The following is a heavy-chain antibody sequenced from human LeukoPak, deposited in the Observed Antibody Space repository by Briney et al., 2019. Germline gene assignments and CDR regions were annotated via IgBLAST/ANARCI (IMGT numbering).Heavy chain of an antibody. CDR1: GFTFSSYG. V-gene: IGHV3-33*01. D-gene: IGHD4-17*01. Sequence: GRSLRLSCAASGFTFSSYGMHWVRQAPGKGLEWVAVIWYDGSNKYYADSVKGRFTISRDNSKNTLYLQMNSLRAEDTAVYYCARDAIGDRRQIYYYYGMDVWGQGATVTVSS. CDR2: IWYDGSNK. CDR3: ARDAIGDRRQIYYYYGMDV. J-gene: IGHJ6*02.